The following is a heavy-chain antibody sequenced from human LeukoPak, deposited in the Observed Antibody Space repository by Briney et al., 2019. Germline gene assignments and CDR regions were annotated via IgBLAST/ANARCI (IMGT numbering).Heavy chain of an antibody. V-gene: IGHV4-34*01. CDR1: GGSFSGYY. CDR3: ARGFVGSGSYYKYYYYYYMDV. CDR2: INHSGST. J-gene: IGHJ6*03. Sequence: SETLSLTCAVYGGSFSGYYWSWIRQPPGKGLEWIGEINHSGSTNYNPSLKSRVTISVDTSENQFSLKLSSVTAADTAVYYCARGFVGSGSYYKYYYYYYMDVWGKGTTVTISS. D-gene: IGHD3-10*01.